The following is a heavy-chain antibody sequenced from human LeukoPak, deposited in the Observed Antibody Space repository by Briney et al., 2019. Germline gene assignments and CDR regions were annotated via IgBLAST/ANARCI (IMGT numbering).Heavy chain of an antibody. CDR1: GNTFTGYY. V-gene: IGHV1-2*02. Sequence: GASVKVSCKVSGNTFTGYYMHWVRQAPGQGLEWMGWINPNSGGTNYAQKFQGRVTMTRDTSISTAYMELSRLRSDDTAVYYCARDKRVAGLSYTAGDYWGQGTLVTVSS. D-gene: IGHD5-18*01. J-gene: IGHJ4*02. CDR2: INPNSGGT. CDR3: ARDKRVAGLSYTAGDY.